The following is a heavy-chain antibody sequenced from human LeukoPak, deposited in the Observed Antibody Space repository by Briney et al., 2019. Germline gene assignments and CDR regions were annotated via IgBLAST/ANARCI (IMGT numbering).Heavy chain of an antibody. CDR3: ARELSQIVWGGLDY. CDR1: GFTFSHYG. V-gene: IGHV3-33*05. J-gene: IGHJ4*02. CDR2: IQSDASTE. Sequence: GGSLRLSCAASGFTFSHYGMHWVRQAPGKGLEWVAVIQSDASTENFADSVKGRFTISRDNSKNTVFLQMNSLRVEDTAVYYCARELSQIVWGGLDYGGQGTLVSVSS. D-gene: IGHD2-21*01.